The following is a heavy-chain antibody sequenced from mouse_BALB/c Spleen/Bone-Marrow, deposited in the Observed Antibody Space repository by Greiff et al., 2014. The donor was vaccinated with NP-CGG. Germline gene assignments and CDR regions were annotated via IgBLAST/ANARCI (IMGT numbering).Heavy chain of an antibody. V-gene: IGHV1-54*01. CDR3: GRRDYLFAY. CDR2: INPGSGGT. D-gene: IGHD2-13*01. Sequence: VHLVESGAELVRPGTSVKVSCKASGYAFTNYLIEWVKQRPGQGLEWIGVINPGSGGTNYNEKFKGKATLTADKSSSTAYMQLSSLTSDDSAVYFCGRRDYLFAYWGQGTLVTVSA. J-gene: IGHJ3*01. CDR1: GYAFTNYL.